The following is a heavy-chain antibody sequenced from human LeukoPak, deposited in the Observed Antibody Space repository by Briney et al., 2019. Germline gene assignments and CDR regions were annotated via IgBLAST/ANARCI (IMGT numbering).Heavy chain of an antibody. CDR1: GFTFSSYW. J-gene: IGHJ4*02. CDR2: IKQDGSEK. Sequence: GGSLRLSCAASGFTFSSYWMSWVRQAPGKGLEWVANIKQDGSEKYYVDSVKGRFTITRDNAKNSLYLQMNSLRAEDTAVYYCARGASSSGYFDWLFYFYYWGQKTLVTVSS. V-gene: IGHV3-7*03. CDR3: ARGASSSGYFDWLFYFYY. D-gene: IGHD3-9*01.